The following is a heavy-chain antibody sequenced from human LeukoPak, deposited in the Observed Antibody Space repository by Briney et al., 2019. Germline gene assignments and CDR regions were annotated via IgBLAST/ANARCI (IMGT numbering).Heavy chain of an antibody. Sequence: PGGSLRLSCSASGFTFSYYAMHWVRQAPGKGLEYVSGISSDGGSTYYADSVKGRFIISRDNSKNTLLLQMSSLRTEDTAVYSCVRTFGYCSTTSCYVFDYWGQGTLVTVSS. J-gene: IGHJ4*02. V-gene: IGHV3-64D*09. D-gene: IGHD2-2*01. CDR3: VRTFGYCSTTSCYVFDY. CDR1: GFTFSYYA. CDR2: ISSDGGST.